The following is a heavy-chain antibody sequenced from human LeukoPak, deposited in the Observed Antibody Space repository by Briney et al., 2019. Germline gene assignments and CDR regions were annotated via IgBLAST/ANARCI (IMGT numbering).Heavy chain of an antibody. CDR1: GFTFSDYY. D-gene: IGHD4-17*01. Sequence: GGSLRLSCAASGFTFSDYYMSWIRKAPGKGLEWVSYISSSGSTIYYADSVKGRFTISRDNAKNSLYLQMNSLRAEDTAVYYCARGISSGTTVTTAFDYWGQGTLVTVSS. CDR3: ARGISSGTTVTTAFDY. V-gene: IGHV3-11*01. J-gene: IGHJ4*02. CDR2: ISSSGSTI.